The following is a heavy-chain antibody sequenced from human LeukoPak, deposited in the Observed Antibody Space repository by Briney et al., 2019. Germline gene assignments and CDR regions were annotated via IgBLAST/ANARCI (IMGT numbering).Heavy chain of an antibody. CDR2: MNPNSGNT. J-gene: IGHJ4*02. Sequence: ASVKVSCKASGYTFTSYDINWVRQATGQGLEWMGWMNPNSGNTGYAQKFQGRVTMTRNTSISTAYMELSSLRSEDTAVYYCARATYYDHVWGSPDFDYWGQGTLVTVSS. CDR1: GYTFTSYD. V-gene: IGHV1-8*01. D-gene: IGHD3-16*01. CDR3: ARATYYDHVWGSPDFDY.